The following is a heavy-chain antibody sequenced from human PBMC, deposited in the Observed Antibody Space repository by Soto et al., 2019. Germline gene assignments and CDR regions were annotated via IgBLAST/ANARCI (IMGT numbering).Heavy chain of an antibody. CDR1: GGSISSGDHF. D-gene: IGHD5-18*01. V-gene: IGHV4-30-4*01. Sequence: QVQLQESGPGLVQPSQTLSLTCTVSGGSISSGDHFWSWIRQPPGKGLEWIGYIYNSGNTYYNPSLKSRVIISVDTSKNQFSLKLSSVTAADTAVYYGARGAGYSYGIDYWGQGTLVTVSS. J-gene: IGHJ4*02. CDR3: ARGAGYSYGIDY. CDR2: IYNSGNT.